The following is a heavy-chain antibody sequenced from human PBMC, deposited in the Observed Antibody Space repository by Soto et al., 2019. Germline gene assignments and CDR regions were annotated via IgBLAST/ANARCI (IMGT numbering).Heavy chain of an antibody. J-gene: IGHJ6*02. CDR1: GYTFTGYY. V-gene: IGHV1-2*06. Sequence: ASVKVSCKASGYTFTGYYMHWVRQAPGQGLEWMGRINPNSGGTNYAQKFQGRVTMTRDTSISTAYMELSRLRSDDTAVYYCARPGDRETYYYYYGMDVWGQGTTVTVSS. CDR3: ARPGDRETYYYYYGMDV. CDR2: INPNSGGT.